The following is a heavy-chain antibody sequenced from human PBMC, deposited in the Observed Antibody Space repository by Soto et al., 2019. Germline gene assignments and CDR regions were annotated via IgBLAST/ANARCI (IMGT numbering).Heavy chain of an antibody. D-gene: IGHD2-15*01. J-gene: IGHJ6*02. CDR2: ISAYNGNT. CDR1: GYTFTSYG. V-gene: IGHV1-18*01. Sequence: GASVKVSCKASGYTFTSYGISWVRRAPGQGLEWTGWISAYNGNTNYAQKLQGRVTMTTDTSTSTAYMELRSLRSDDTAVYYCARDREDIVVVVAANYYYYGMDVWGQGTTVTVSS. CDR3: ARDREDIVVVVAANYYYYGMDV.